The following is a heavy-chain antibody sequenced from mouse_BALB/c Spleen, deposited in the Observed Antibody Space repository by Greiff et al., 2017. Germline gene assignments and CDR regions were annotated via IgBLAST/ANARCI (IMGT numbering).Heavy chain of an antibody. J-gene: IGHJ3*01. CDR2: ISDGGSYT. V-gene: IGHV5-4*02. CDR3: ARGTRGYSAWFAY. Sequence: EVMLVESGGGLVKPGGSLKLSCAASGFTFSDYYMYWVRQTPEKRLEWVATISDGGSYTYYPDSVKGRFTISRDNAKNNLYLQMSSLKSEDTAMYYCARGTRGYSAWFAYWGQGTLVTVSA. D-gene: IGHD3-1*01. CDR1: GFTFSDYY.